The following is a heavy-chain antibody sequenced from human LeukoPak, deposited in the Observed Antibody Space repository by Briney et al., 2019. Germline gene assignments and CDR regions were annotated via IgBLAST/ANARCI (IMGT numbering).Heavy chain of an antibody. J-gene: IGHJ4*02. CDR2: ITTSGGAK. V-gene: IGHV3-48*02. D-gene: IGHD5-24*01. CDR3: ARSYDGYTDS. CDR1: GFTFSSYS. Sequence: GGSLRLSCAASGFTFSSYSMNWVRQAPGKGLEWISYITTSGGAKNYADSVKGRFTISRDNAENSLYLQMNSLRDEDTAVYYCARSYDGYTDSWGQGTLVTVSS.